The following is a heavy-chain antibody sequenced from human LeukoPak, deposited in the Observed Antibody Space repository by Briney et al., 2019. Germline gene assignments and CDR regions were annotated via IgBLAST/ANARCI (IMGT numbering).Heavy chain of an antibody. V-gene: IGHV3-64D*06. CDR2: ISSNGDNT. CDR1: GFTFSIYV. CDR3: VRGTGY. J-gene: IGHJ4*02. Sequence: QPGGSLRLSCSVSGFTFSIYVMHWVRQAPGKGLEYVSAISSNGDNTYYADSVKGRFTISRDNSKNTLYLQMSSLRADDTAVYYCVRGTGYWGQGTLVTVSS.